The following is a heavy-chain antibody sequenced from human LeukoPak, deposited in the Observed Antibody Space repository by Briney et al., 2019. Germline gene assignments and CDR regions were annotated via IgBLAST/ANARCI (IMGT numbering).Heavy chain of an antibody. J-gene: IGHJ3*02. D-gene: IGHD3-9*01. CDR1: GGSISSSSYY. CDR3: ARHGNDILAPDGFDI. CDR2: MYYSGSY. Sequence: SETLSLTCTVSGGSISSSSYYWGWIRQPPGKGLEWIGSMYYSGSYYYNQSLKSRVPISVDTSKNQFSLKLSSVTAADTAVYYCARHGNDILAPDGFDIWGQGTMVTVSS. V-gene: IGHV4-39*01.